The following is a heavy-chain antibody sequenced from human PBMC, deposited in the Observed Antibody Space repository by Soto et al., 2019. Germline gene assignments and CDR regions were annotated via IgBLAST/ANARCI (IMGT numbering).Heavy chain of an antibody. Sequence: SVKVSCKASGGTFSSYAISWVRQAPGQGLEWMGGIIPIFGTANYAQKFQGRVTITADESTSTAYMELSSLRSEDTAVYYCAKDGRAIFGVVIISPGYYFDYWGQGTLVTVSS. J-gene: IGHJ4*02. V-gene: IGHV1-69*13. CDR2: IIPIFGTA. CDR1: GGTFSSYA. D-gene: IGHD3-3*01. CDR3: AKDGRAIFGVVIISPGYYFDY.